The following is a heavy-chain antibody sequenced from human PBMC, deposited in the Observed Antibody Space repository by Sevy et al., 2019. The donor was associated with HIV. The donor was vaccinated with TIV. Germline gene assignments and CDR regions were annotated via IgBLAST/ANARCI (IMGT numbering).Heavy chain of an antibody. CDR2: ISSSSSTI. CDR3: ARKLHLGESSLYDYYYGMDV. D-gene: IGHD3-16*02. J-gene: IGHJ6*02. V-gene: IGHV3-48*01. Sequence: GGSLRLSCAASGFTFSSYSMNWVRQAPGKGLEWVSYISSSSSTIYYADSVKGRFTISRDNAKNSLYLQMNSLRAEDTAVYYCARKLHLGESSLYDYYYGMDVWGQGTTVTVSS. CDR1: GFTFSSYS.